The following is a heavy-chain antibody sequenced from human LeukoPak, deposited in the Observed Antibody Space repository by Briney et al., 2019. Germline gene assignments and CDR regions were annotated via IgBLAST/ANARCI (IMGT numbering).Heavy chain of an antibody. J-gene: IGHJ6*03. CDR2: IIPIFGTA. CDR3: ARFGPGLRLPLSPPYYYYMDV. CDR1: GGTFSSYA. Sequence: ASVKVSCKASGGTFSSYAISWVRQAPGQGLEWMGGIIPIFGTANYAQKFQGRVTITADESTSTAYMELSSLRSEDTAVYYCARFGPGLRLPLSPPYYYYMDVWGKGTTVTVSS. D-gene: IGHD4-17*01. V-gene: IGHV1-69*13.